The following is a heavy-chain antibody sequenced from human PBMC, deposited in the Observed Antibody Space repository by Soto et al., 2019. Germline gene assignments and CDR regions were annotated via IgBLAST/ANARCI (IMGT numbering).Heavy chain of an antibody. CDR2: INFSGNT. Sequence: PSETLSLTCTVSGDSIGTYYWNWIRQPPGKGLEWIGYINFSGNTNYNPSLSGRVTISVDRSKHQVSLKLTSVTSAGTALYYCARATTYWFDPWGQGTLVTVSS. CDR3: ARATTYWFDP. D-gene: IGHD4-17*01. CDR1: GDSIGTYY. V-gene: IGHV4-59*01. J-gene: IGHJ5*02.